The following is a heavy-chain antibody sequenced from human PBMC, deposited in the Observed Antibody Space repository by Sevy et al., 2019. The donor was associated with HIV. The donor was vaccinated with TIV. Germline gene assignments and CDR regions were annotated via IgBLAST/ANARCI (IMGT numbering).Heavy chain of an antibody. D-gene: IGHD2-15*01. CDR1: GFTFSSYV. CDR2: ISYDGSNK. Sequence: GGCLRLSCAASGFTFSSYVMHWVRQAPGKGLEWVAVISYDGSNKYYADSVKGRFTISRDNSRNTLYLQMDSMRAEDTAVYYCARDHYQLGYCSGGSCYPVYWGQGTLVTVSS. J-gene: IGHJ4*02. V-gene: IGHV3-30-3*01. CDR3: ARDHYQLGYCSGGSCYPVY.